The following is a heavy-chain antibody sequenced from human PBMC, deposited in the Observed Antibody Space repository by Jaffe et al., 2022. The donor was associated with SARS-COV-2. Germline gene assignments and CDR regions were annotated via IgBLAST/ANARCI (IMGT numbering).Heavy chain of an antibody. CDR2: VYHSGST. CDR1: GGSISSATYY. V-gene: IGHV4-39*01. CDR3: ARVPYRNTWYEGFDY. J-gene: IGHJ4*02. Sequence: QLQLQESGPGLVKPSDTLSLTCTVSGGSISSATYYWGWIRQPPGKGLEWIGTVYHSGSTYYNPSLKSRLTISVDTSRNQFSLKLTSVTAADTAVYSCARVPYRNTWYEGFDYWGQGTLVTVSS. D-gene: IGHD6-13*01.